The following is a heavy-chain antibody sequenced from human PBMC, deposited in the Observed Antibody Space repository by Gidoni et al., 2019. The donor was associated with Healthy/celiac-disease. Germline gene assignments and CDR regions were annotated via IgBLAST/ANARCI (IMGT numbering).Heavy chain of an antibody. J-gene: IGHJ4*02. CDR3: AKDLREGEGY. CDR1: GFTFSSYA. Sequence: EVQLLASGGGLVQPVGSLRLSCAASGFTFSSYAMSWVRQAPGKGLEWVSAMSGSGGSTYYADAVKGRFTISRDNSKNTLYLQMNSLRAEDTAVYYCAKDLREGEGYWGQGTLVTVSS. CDR2: MSGSGGST. D-gene: IGHD3-16*01. V-gene: IGHV3-23*01.